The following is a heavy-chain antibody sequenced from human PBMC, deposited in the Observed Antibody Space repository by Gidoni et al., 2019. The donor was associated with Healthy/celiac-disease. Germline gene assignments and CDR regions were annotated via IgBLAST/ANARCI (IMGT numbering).Heavy chain of an antibody. CDR1: GGSISSDY. J-gene: IGHJ5*02. Sequence: QVQLQESGPGLVKPSETLSLTCPVSGGSISSDYWSWIRQPPGKGLEWIGYIYYRGSTNYNPALKSRVTISVDTSKNQFSLKLSSVTAADTAVYYCARIDGGFDPWGQGTLVTVSS. CDR2: IYYRGST. CDR3: ARIDGGFDP. V-gene: IGHV4-59*08.